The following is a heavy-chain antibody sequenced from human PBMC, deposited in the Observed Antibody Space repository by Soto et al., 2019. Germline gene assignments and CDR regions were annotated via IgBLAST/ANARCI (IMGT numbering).Heavy chain of an antibody. CDR3: ARAVRSGSYPYYYYGIDV. CDR1: GFTFSNYW. D-gene: IGHD3-10*01. Sequence: EVQVVESGGGLVQPGGSLRLSCAASGFTFSNYWMQWVRQAPGKGLVWVSRINSDGSSTSYADSVKGRFTISRDNAKNTLYLQMNSLRAEDTAVYYCARAVRSGSYPYYYYGIDVWGQGTTVTVSS. V-gene: IGHV3-74*01. J-gene: IGHJ6*02. CDR2: INSDGSST.